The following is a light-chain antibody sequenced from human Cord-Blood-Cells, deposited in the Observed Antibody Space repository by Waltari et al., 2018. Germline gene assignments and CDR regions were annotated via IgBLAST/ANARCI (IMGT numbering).Light chain of an antibody. CDR2: EGS. CDR1: SGDVGSYNL. V-gene: IGLV2-23*01. CDR3: CSYAGSSTWV. J-gene: IGLJ3*02. Sequence: QSALTQPASVSGSPGQSITISCTGTSGDVGSYNLVSWYQQHPGKAPKLMIYEGSKRPSGVSNRFSGPKSGNTASLTISGLQAEDEADYYCCSYAGSSTWVFGGGTKLTVL.